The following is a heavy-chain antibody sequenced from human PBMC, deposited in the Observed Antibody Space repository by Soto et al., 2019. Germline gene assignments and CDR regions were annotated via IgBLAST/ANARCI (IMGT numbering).Heavy chain of an antibody. J-gene: IGHJ4*02. V-gene: IGHV3-30*18. CDR1: GFTFSSYG. D-gene: IGHD6-13*01. CDR3: AKDHAMYSSSWYYFDY. Sequence: LRLSCAASGFTFSSYGMHWVRQAPGKGLEWVAVISYDGSNKYYADSVKGRFTISRDNSKNTLYLQMNSLRAEDTAVYYCAKDHAMYSSSWYYFDYWGQGTLVTVSS. CDR2: ISYDGSNK.